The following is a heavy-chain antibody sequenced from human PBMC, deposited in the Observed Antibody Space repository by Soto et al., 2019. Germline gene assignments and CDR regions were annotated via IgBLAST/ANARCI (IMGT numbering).Heavy chain of an antibody. J-gene: IGHJ6*02. V-gene: IGHV3-66*01. CDR1: GFTVSSNY. D-gene: IGHD3-16*01. CDR3: ARAWDYYYGMDV. Sequence: GGSLRLSCAASGFTVSSNYMSWVRQAPGKGLEWVSVIYSGGSTYYADSVKGRFTISRDNSKNTLYLQMNSLRAEDTAVYYCARAWDYYYGMDVWGQGTTVTVSS. CDR2: IYSGGST.